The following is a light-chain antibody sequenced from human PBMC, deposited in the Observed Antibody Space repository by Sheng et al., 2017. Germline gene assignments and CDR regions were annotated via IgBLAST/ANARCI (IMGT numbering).Light chain of an antibody. J-gene: IGKJ3*01. CDR3: QQGYNYPLT. Sequence: DIQMTQSPSSLSASVGDRVTIACRTNQTISNWLNWYQQRSGGAPKLLLYAASNQHSGVPSRFRGGGSGTDFTLTIAGLQPEDFATYYCQQGYNYPLTFGPGTKVDLK. CDR2: AAS. V-gene: IGKV1-39*01. CDR1: QTISNW.